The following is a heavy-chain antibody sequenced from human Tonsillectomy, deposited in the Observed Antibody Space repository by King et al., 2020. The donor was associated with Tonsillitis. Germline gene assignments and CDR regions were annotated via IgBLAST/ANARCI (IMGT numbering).Heavy chain of an antibody. CDR3: AREADFWSGYHPIDH. CDR2: LWYDGSIK. CDR1: GFTFSSYG. V-gene: IGHV3-33*01. Sequence: VQLVQSGGGVVQPGSSLRLSCAASGFTFSSYGMHWVRQAPGKGLEWVVVLWYDGSIKYYTYSVKGRFTISRDNSKNTLYLQMNSLRAEDTAVYYCAREADFWSGYHPIDHWGQGTLVTVSS. D-gene: IGHD3-3*01. J-gene: IGHJ4*02.